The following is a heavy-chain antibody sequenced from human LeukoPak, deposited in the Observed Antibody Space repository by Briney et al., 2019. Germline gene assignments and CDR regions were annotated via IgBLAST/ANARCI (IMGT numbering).Heavy chain of an antibody. J-gene: IGHJ4*02. CDR2: ISSSSSYI. Sequence: GGSLRLSCAASGFTFSSYEMNWVRQAPGKGLEWVSSISSSSSYIYYADSVKGRFTISRDNAKNSLYLQMNSLRAEDTAVYYCARDPPLVAYEFDYWGQGTLVTVSS. CDR1: GFTFSSYE. V-gene: IGHV3-21*01. CDR3: ARDPPLVAYEFDY. D-gene: IGHD6-6*01.